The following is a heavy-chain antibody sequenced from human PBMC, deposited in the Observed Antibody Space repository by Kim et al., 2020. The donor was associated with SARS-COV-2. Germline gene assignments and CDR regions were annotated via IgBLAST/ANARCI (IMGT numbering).Heavy chain of an antibody. CDR3: ARGLDSSSWWGWFDP. V-gene: IGHV4-39*07. J-gene: IGHJ5*02. Sequence: PSLKSRVTISVDTSKNQFSLKLSSVTAADTAVYHCARGLDSSSWWGWFDPWGQGTLVTVSS. D-gene: IGHD6-13*01.